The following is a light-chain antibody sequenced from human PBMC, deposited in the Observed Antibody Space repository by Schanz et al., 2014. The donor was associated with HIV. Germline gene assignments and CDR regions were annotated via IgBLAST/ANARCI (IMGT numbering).Light chain of an antibody. J-gene: IGLJ3*02. Sequence: QSALTQPASVSGSPGQSVSISCTGSGSDFGGHDYVSWYQQHPGKAPKLMIFEVSERPSGVSNRFSGSKSGNTASLTISGLQAEDEADYYCCSYASSGTWVFGGGTKLTVL. V-gene: IGLV2-23*02. CDR1: GSDFGGHDY. CDR3: CSYASSGTWV. CDR2: EVS.